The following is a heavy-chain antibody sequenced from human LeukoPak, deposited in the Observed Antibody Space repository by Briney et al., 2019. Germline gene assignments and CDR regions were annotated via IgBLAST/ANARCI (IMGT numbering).Heavy chain of an antibody. CDR3: ARRMHSSSWYNYFDL. CDR2: ITGSDDAR. Sequence: GGSLRLSCAGAGFTFSNYAITWVRQAPGKGLEWVSTITGSDDARYYGDSVRGRFTIYRDTSTNTLYLHMSTLRVEDTAVYYCARRMHSSSWYNYFDLWGQGILVTVSS. CDR1: GFTFSNYA. D-gene: IGHD6-13*01. V-gene: IGHV3-23*01. J-gene: IGHJ4*02.